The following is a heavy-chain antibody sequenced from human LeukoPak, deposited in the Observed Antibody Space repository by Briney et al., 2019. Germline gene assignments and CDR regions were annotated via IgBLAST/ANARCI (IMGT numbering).Heavy chain of an antibody. Sequence: SETLSLTRTVSGGSISSGSYYWSWIRQPAGKGLEWIGRIYTSGSTNYNPSLKSRVTMSVDTSKNQFSLKLSSVTAADTAVYYCARGLYDSSGSNYGYWGQGTLVTVSS. CDR3: ARGLYDSSGSNYGY. CDR2: IYTSGST. CDR1: GGSISSGSYY. V-gene: IGHV4-61*02. J-gene: IGHJ4*02. D-gene: IGHD3-22*01.